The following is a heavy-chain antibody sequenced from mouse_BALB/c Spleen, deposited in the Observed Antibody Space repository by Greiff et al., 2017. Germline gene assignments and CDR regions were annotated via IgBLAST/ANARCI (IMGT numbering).Heavy chain of an antibody. CDR1: GFSLTSYG. V-gene: IGHV2-9*02. CDR2: IWAGGST. Sequence: VKLVESGPGLVAPSQSLSLTCTVSGFSLTSYGVHWVRQPPGKGLEWLGVIWAGGSTNYNSALMSRLSISKDNSKSQVFLKMNSLHTDDTAMYYCARPYYYGSSWFAYWGQGTLVTVSA. D-gene: IGHD1-1*01. J-gene: IGHJ3*01. CDR3: ARPYYYGSSWFAY.